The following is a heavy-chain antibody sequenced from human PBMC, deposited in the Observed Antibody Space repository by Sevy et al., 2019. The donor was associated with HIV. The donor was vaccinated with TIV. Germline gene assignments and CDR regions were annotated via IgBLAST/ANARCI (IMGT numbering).Heavy chain of an antibody. V-gene: IGHV3-48*02. J-gene: IGHJ5*02. CDR2: ISRTPATT. D-gene: IGHD3-22*01. CDR1: GFTFSTYA. CDR3: AREAYYYDSREANWFDP. Sequence: GGSLRLSCKTSGFTFSTYAMHWVRQAPGNGLEWFASISRTPATTYYADSVRDRFTISRDNAKNSLYLEMNSLRDEDTAVYYCAREAYYYDSREANWFDPWGQGTLVTVSS.